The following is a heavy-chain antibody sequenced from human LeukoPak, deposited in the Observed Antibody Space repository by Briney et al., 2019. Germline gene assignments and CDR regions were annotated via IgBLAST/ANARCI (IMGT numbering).Heavy chain of an antibody. CDR1: GGSISSGSYY. CDR3: ARVLGNWGSSYFDY. V-gene: IGHV4-61*02. CDR2: IYTSGST. Sequence: SETLSLTCPVSGGSISSGSYYWSWIRRPAGKGLEWIGRIYTSGSTNYNPSLKSRVTISVDTSKNQFSLKLSSVTAADTAVYYCARVLGNWGSSYFDYWGQGTLVTVSS. J-gene: IGHJ4*02. D-gene: IGHD7-27*01.